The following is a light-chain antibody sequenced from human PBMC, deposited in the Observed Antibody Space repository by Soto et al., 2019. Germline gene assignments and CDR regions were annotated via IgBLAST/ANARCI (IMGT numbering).Light chain of an antibody. CDR2: DAS. J-gene: IGKJ4*01. CDR1: QSVTTF. CDR3: QQRSNWPPVIT. V-gene: IGKV3-11*01. Sequence: IVLTQSPATLSLSPGERATLSCRASQSVTTFLAWYQQNPGQAPRLLIYDASNRATGIPARFSGSGTGTDFTLTISSLEPEDFAVYYCQQRSNWPPVITFGGGTKVEIK.